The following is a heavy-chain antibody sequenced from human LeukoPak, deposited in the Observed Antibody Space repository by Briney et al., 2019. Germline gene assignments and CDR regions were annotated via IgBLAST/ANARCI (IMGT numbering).Heavy chain of an antibody. CDR3: ARDGGVAVSGSPGY. J-gene: IGHJ4*02. D-gene: IGHD6-19*01. CDR2: IFHTGNT. Sequence: SETLSLTCGVSGYSISSGYYWGWIRQPPGKGLEWMGSIFHTGNTYYNPSLKSRVTMSVDTSKNQFSLKLSSVTAADTAVYYCARDGGVAVSGSPGYWGQGTLVTVSS. V-gene: IGHV4-38-2*02. CDR1: GYSISSGYY.